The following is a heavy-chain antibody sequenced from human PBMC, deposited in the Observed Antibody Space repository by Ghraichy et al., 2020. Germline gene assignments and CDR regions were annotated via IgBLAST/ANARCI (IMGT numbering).Heavy chain of an antibody. CDR1: GGSFSGYY. CDR3: ARSWGGMATTPKKFKYYFDY. V-gene: IGHV4-34*01. CDR2: INHSGST. Sequence: SETLSLTCAVYGGSFSGYYWSWIRQPPGRGLEWIGEINHSGSTNYNPSLKSRVTISVDTSKNQFSLKLNSVTAAETAVYYCARSWGGMATTPKKFKYYFDYWGQGTLVTVSS. J-gene: IGHJ4*02. D-gene: IGHD5-24*01.